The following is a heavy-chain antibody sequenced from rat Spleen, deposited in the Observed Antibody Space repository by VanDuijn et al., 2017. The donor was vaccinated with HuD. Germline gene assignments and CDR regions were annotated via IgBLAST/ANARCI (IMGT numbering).Heavy chain of an antibody. CDR1: GFTFSSFP. J-gene: IGHJ2*01. Sequence: EVQLVESGGGLVQPGRSLKFSCVASGFTFSSFPMAWVRQAPTKGLEWVASISPSGGSTYYRDSVKGRFTISRDNAKSTLYLQMDSLRSEDTATDYCARRYDFDYWGQGVMVTVSS. D-gene: IGHD2-1*01. CDR3: ARRYDFDY. CDR2: ISPSGGST. V-gene: IGHV5S23*01.